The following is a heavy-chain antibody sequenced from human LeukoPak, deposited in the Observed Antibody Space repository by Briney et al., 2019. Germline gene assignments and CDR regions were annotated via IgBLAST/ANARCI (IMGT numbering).Heavy chain of an antibody. J-gene: IGHJ4*02. Sequence: PGRSLRLSCAASGFTFSSYGMHWVRQAPGKGLEWVAVIWYDGSNKYYADSVKGRFTISRDNSKNTLYLQMSSLRAEDTAVYYCARDSSGDYGEFDYWGQGTLVTVSS. V-gene: IGHV3-33*01. D-gene: IGHD4-17*01. CDR2: IWYDGSNK. CDR3: ARDSSGDYGEFDY. CDR1: GFTFSSYG.